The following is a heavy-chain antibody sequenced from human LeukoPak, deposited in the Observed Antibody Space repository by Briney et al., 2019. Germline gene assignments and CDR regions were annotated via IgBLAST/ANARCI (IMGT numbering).Heavy chain of an antibody. CDR1: GLSVSSNF. CDR3: ASWPVGWYGEDS. J-gene: IGHJ4*02. V-gene: IGHV3-53*01. CDR2: IHGGGST. Sequence: QPGGSLRLSCAATGLSVSSNFMSWVRQAPGKGLEWVSVIHGGGSTYYADSVKGRFTISRDTPKNTLYLQMNSLRVEDTAVYYCASWPVGWYGEDSWGQGTLVTVSS. D-gene: IGHD6-19*01.